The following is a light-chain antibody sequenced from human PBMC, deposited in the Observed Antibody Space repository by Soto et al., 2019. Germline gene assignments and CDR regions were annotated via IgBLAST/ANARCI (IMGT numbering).Light chain of an antibody. V-gene: IGKV1-5*01. CDR2: HAS. CDR1: QGISNW. Sequence: DIQMTQSPSTLSASVGDTVTTTCRASQGISNWLAWYQQKPGKAPKLLIFHASSLESGVPSRFSGSGSGTEFTLTISSLQPDDFATYYCQQYNSYSPLTFGGGTKVDIK. J-gene: IGKJ4*01. CDR3: QQYNSYSPLT.